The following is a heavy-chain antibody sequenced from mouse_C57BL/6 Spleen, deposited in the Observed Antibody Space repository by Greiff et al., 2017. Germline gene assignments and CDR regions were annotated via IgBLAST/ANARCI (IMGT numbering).Heavy chain of an antibody. CDR3: ARFINTVGYFDV. CDR2: IYPADGDT. Sequence: QVQLQQPGAELVMPGASVKFSCKASGYAFTSYWMNWVKQRPGQGLEWIGQIYPADGDTNYNGKFKGKATLTVDKSSSTAYMQLSSLTSEDSAVYYCARFINTVGYFDVWGTGTTVTVSS. CDR1: GYAFTSYW. J-gene: IGHJ1*03. D-gene: IGHD1-1*01. V-gene: IGHV1-80*01.